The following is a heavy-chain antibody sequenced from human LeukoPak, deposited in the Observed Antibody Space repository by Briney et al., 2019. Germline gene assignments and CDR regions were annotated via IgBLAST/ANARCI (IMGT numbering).Heavy chain of an antibody. D-gene: IGHD1-7*01. V-gene: IGHV4-39*07. CDR1: GGSISSSSYY. CDR3: AKITGTTAAFDI. J-gene: IGHJ3*02. CDR2: MYYSGST. Sequence: PSETLSLTCTVSGGSISSSSYYWGWIRQPPGKGLEWIGRMYYSGSTYYNPSLKSRVTISVDTPKNQCSLKLTSLTASDTPVYYCAKITGTTAAFDIWGQGTMVTLSS.